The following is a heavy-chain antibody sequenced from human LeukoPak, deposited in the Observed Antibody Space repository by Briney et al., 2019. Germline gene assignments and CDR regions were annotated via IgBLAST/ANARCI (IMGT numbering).Heavy chain of an antibody. J-gene: IGHJ4*02. CDR3: AEITNDYGDYGIDY. CDR2: ISYDGSNK. Sequence: GGSLRLSCAASGFTFSSYGMHWVRQAPGKGLEWVAVISYDGSNKYYADSVKGRFTISRDNSKNTLYLQMNSLRAEDTAVYYCAEITNDYGDYGIDYWGQGTLVTVSS. V-gene: IGHV3-30*03. D-gene: IGHD4-17*01. CDR1: GFTFSSYG.